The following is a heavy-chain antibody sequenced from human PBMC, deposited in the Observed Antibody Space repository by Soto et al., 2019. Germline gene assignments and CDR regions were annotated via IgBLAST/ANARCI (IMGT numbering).Heavy chain of an antibody. Sequence: QVQLVESGGGVVQPGRSLRLSCAASGFTFSSYGMHWVRQAPGKGLEWVAVIWYDGSNKYYADSVKGRFTISRDNSKNTLYLQMNSLRAEETAVYYCARGLGIAANWFDPWGQGTLVTVSS. CDR3: ARGLGIAANWFDP. J-gene: IGHJ5*02. CDR1: GFTFSSYG. CDR2: IWYDGSNK. D-gene: IGHD6-13*01. V-gene: IGHV3-33*01.